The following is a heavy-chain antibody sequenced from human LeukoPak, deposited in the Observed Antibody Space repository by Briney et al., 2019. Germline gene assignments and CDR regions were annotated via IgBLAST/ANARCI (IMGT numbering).Heavy chain of an antibody. D-gene: IGHD3-10*01. CDR3: ARFIIIPGVAFDI. V-gene: IGHV4-4*07. CDR1: GASISTYY. J-gene: IGHJ3*02. CDR2: IYTSGNT. Sequence: PSETLSLTCTVSGASISTYYWSWIRQPAGKGLEWIGRIYTSGNTHYNPSLKSRVTMSVDASQNQFSLNLSSVTAADTAVYYCARFIIIPGVAFDIWGQGTMVTVSS.